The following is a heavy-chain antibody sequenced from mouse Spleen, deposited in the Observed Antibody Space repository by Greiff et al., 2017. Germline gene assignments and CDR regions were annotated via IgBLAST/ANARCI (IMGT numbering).Heavy chain of an antibody. CDR1: GYSFTGYY. CDR2: INPSTGGT. V-gene: IGHV1-42*01. CDR3: AKGNRYDVDYFDY. Sequence: EVQLQQSGPELVKPGASVKISCKASGYSFTGYYMNWVKQSPEKSLEWIGEINPSTGGTTYNQKFKAKATLTVDKSSSTAYMQLKSLTSEDSAVYYCAKGNRYDVDYFDYWGQGTTLTVSS. J-gene: IGHJ2*01. D-gene: IGHD2-14*01.